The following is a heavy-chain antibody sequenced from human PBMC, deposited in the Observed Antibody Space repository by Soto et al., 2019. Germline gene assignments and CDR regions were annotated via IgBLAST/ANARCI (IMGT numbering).Heavy chain of an antibody. J-gene: IGHJ4*02. V-gene: IGHV1-18*04. Sequence: QVHLVQSGAEVKKPGASVKVSCKAFGYTFSSHGVSWVRRAPGQGLEWMGWISGYNGDTTYAQSLQGRVTMTTDTSTNTAYMDLRSLRSDDTAVYYCATWAGQVRGFGGPFDYWGQGTLVIVSS. D-gene: IGHD2-15*01. CDR3: ATWAGQVRGFGGPFDY. CDR1: GYTFSSHG. CDR2: ISGYNGDT.